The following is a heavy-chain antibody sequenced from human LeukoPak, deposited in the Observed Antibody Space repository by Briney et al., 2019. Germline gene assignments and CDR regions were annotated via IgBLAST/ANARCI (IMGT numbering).Heavy chain of an antibody. CDR3: ASPYDYYAFDI. CDR2: INHSGIT. D-gene: IGHD3-16*01. CDR1: GGSFSGYY. V-gene: IGHV4-34*01. Sequence: PSDTLSLTCAVYGGSFSGYYWSWMRQPPGKGLEWIGEINHSGITKYNPSLKSRVTISVDTSKNQFSLKPSSVTAADTAVYYCASPYDYYAFDIWGQGTMVTVP. J-gene: IGHJ3*02.